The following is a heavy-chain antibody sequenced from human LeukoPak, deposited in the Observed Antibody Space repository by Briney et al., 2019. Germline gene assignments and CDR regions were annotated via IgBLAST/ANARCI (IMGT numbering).Heavy chain of an antibody. CDR3: APRYGSGSYYRDFRFDP. CDR2: IYNSGST. V-gene: IGHV4-4*02. CDR1: VGSISSSNW. D-gene: IGHD3-10*01. J-gene: IGHJ5*02. Sequence: SETLSLTCAVSVGSISSSNWWSWVRRPPGKGLDGSGAIYNSGSTNYNPSLKRAVTISVDKCKNQFPLKLSSVPAAATDVYSCAPRYGSGSYYRDFRFDPWGQGTLVTVSS.